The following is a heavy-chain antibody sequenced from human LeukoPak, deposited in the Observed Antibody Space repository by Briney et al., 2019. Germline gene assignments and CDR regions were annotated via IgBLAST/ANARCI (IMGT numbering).Heavy chain of an antibody. Sequence: SGTLSLTCAVSGGSISSSNWWSWVRQPPGKGLEWIGEIYHSGSTNYNPSLKSRVTISVDKSKNQFSLKLSSVTAADTAVYYCARSTKNSSGWYRWFDPWGQGTLVTVSS. J-gene: IGHJ5*02. D-gene: IGHD6-19*01. CDR2: IYHSGST. V-gene: IGHV4-4*02. CDR1: GGSISSSNW. CDR3: ARSTKNSSGWYRWFDP.